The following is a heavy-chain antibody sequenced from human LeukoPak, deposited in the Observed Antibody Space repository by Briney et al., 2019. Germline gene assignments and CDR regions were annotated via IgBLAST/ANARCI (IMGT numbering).Heavy chain of an antibody. D-gene: IGHD2-2*02. CDR1: GGSISSYY. Sequence: PSETLSLTCTVSGGSISSYYWSWIRQPAGKGLEWIGRIYTSGSTNYNPSLKSRVTMSVDTSKNQFSLKLSSVTAADTALYYCAREGLYCSSTSCYTSWFDLWGQGTLVTVSS. V-gene: IGHV4-4*07. CDR2: IYTSGST. J-gene: IGHJ5*02. CDR3: AREGLYCSSTSCYTSWFDL.